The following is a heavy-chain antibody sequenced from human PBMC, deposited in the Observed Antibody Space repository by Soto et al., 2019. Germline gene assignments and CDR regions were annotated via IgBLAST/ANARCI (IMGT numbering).Heavy chain of an antibody. V-gene: IGHV3-72*01. J-gene: IGHJ4*02. CDR3: ARVARSADPRKYSDN. CDR2: IRNKAKSYST. CDR1: GFTFSDYY. Sequence: EVQLVESGGGLVQPGGSLRLSCAASGFTFSDYYMDWVRQAPGKGLEWVGRIRNKAKSYSTEYAASVKGRFTISRDDSKNSLYLQLNSMKTEDTAVYYCARVARSADPRKYSDNWGQGTLVTVSS.